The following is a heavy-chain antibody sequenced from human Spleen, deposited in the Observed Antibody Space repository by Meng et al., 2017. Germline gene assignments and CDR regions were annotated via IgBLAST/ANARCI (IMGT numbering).Heavy chain of an antibody. CDR3: VRDEDISSAGKLFGDY. Sequence: VQLGHVGDEWKKPGASVKVSCKPSGYNFPDYWLHWVRRAPGQGLEWMGRIDPKSGDTHYAQRFQGRVTMTGDTSISTAYMELSGLRSDDTAMYYCVRDEDISSAGKLFGDYWGQGTLVTVSS. D-gene: IGHD6-13*01. V-gene: IGHV1-2*06. J-gene: IGHJ4*02. CDR2: IDPKSGDT. CDR1: GYNFPDYW.